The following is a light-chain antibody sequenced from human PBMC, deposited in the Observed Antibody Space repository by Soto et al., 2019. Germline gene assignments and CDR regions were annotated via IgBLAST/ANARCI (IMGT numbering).Light chain of an antibody. CDR1: ETVATN. V-gene: IGKV3-15*01. CDR2: GAS. CDR3: QQYFGWPPMT. J-gene: IGKJ1*01. Sequence: IVLTQSPGTLSLSPGERATISCWSSETVATNLAWYQQKPGQAPRLLISGASTRAAGISDRFRGSGSGTEFTLTISSLRSEDSAIYYCQQYFGWPPMTFGQGTKVDIK.